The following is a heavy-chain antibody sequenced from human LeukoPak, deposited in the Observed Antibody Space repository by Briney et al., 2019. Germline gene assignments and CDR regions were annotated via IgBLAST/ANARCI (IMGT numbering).Heavy chain of an antibody. V-gene: IGHV4-39*07. CDR1: GGSISSSSYY. Sequence: PSETLSLTCTVPGGSISSSSYYWGWIRQPPGKGLEGIGSIYYSGSTNYNPSLKSRVTISVDTSQNQFSLKLSSVTAADTAVYYCARDLEYGSGSFVYWGQGTLVTVSS. J-gene: IGHJ4*02. CDR2: IYYSGST. D-gene: IGHD3-10*01. CDR3: ARDLEYGSGSFVY.